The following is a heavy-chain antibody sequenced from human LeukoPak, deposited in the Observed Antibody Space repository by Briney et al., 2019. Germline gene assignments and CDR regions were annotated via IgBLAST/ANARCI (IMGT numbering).Heavy chain of an antibody. CDR3: ARARWQLVPYFDS. V-gene: IGHV1-2*06. D-gene: IGHD6-6*01. CDR2: INPSSGGT. Sequence: ASVRVSCKASGYTFTDYYMHWVRQAPGQGLEWMGRINPSSGGTNFAQKFQGRVAMTRDTSISTAYLELGSLRSDDTAVYFCARARWQLVPYFDSWGQGTLVTVSS. CDR1: GYTFTDYY. J-gene: IGHJ4*02.